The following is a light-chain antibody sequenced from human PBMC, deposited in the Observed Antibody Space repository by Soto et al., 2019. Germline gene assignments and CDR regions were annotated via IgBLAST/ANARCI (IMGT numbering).Light chain of an antibody. J-gene: IGKJ3*01. CDR3: KQYNNWQT. CDR2: GAS. Sequence: EIVMTQSPATLSVSPGERATLSCRASQSVSSNLAWYQQKPGQAPRLLIYGASTRATDIPARFSGSGSGTEFTITISSLQSEDFAVYYCKQYNNWQTFGPGTKVDIK. V-gene: IGKV3-15*01. CDR1: QSVSSN.